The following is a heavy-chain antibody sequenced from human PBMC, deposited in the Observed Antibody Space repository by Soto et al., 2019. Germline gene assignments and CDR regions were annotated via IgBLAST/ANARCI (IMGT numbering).Heavy chain of an antibody. Sequence: EVQLVESGGGLVQPGGSLRLSCAASGFTFRSYSMNGVRQAPGKGLEWLSYISSISTTIYYADSVKGRFTISRDNAKNSLYLQMNSLGDEDTAVYYCARVSGSYSTANDHWGQGTLVTVSS. CDR1: GFTFRSYS. V-gene: IGHV3-48*02. D-gene: IGHD3-10*01. J-gene: IGHJ5*02. CDR3: ARVSGSYSTANDH. CDR2: ISSISTTI.